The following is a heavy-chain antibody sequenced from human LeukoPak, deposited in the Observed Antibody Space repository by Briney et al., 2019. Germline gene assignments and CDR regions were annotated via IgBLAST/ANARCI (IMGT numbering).Heavy chain of an antibody. CDR1: GGSISSGSYY. V-gene: IGHV4-61*02. Sequence: SSQTLSLTCTVSGGSISSGSYYWSWIRQPAGKGLEWIGRIYTSGSTNYNPSLKSRVTISVDTSKNQFSLKLSSVTATDTALYYCARKSGRDSWFDPWGRGTLVTVSS. D-gene: IGHD3-3*01. CDR3: ARKSGRDSWFDP. J-gene: IGHJ5*02. CDR2: IYTSGST.